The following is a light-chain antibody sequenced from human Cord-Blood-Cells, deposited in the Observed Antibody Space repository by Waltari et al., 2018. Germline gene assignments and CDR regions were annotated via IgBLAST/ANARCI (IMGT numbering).Light chain of an antibody. Sequence: QSALTQPPSASGSPGQSVTISCTGPSSDVGGYNYVSWYQQHPGKAPKLLIYAVSKRPSGVTDRFAASKCGTTASLTVAGLQAEDEADYYCSSYAGSNKLVFSGGTKLTVL. CDR2: AVS. V-gene: IGLV2-8*01. CDR1: SSDVGGYNY. J-gene: IGLJ3*02. CDR3: SSYAGSNKLV.